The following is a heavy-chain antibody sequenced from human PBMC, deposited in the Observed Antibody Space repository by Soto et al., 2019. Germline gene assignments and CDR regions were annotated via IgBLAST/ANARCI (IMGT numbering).Heavy chain of an antibody. CDR2: WDPENRKT. CDR1: GNTLTELS. CDR3: AADKYSSAWGFFDL. Sequence: GASVKVSCKVHGNTLTELSTHWVRQAPGKGLEWMGGWDPENRKTIYAQKFRGRVTMTKDTSTDTTYMELSSLRSEDTAVYYCAADKYSSAWGFFDLWGRGTLVTVYS. V-gene: IGHV1-24*01. J-gene: IGHJ2*01. D-gene: IGHD6-19*01.